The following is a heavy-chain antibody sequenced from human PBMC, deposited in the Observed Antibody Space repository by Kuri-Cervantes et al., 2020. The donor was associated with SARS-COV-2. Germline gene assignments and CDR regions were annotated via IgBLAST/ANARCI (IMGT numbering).Heavy chain of an antibody. J-gene: IGHJ4*02. D-gene: IGHD2-2*01. Sequence: SETLSLTCSVSGGSISRYYWSWIRQPPGKGLEWIGYIYHSGSTYYNPSLKSRVTISVDRSKNQFSLKLSSVTAADTAVYYCARGPSPGYCSSTSCYPREYYFDYWGQGTLVTVSS. V-gene: IGHV4-30-2*01. CDR3: ARGPSPGYCSSTSCYPREYYFDY. CDR1: GGSISRYY. CDR2: IYHSGST.